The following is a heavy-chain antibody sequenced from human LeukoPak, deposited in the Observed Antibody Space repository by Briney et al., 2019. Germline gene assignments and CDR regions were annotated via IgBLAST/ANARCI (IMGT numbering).Heavy chain of an antibody. V-gene: IGHV3-21*01. D-gene: IGHD5-12*01. Sequence: GGSLRLSCAASGFTFSSYAMNWVRQAPGKGLEWVSSISSSSSYIYYADSVKGRFTISRDNAKNSLYLQMNSLRAEDTAVYYCARGYSGYDCPDYWGQETLVTVSS. CDR3: ARGYSGYDCPDY. CDR1: GFTFSSYA. CDR2: ISSSSSYI. J-gene: IGHJ4*02.